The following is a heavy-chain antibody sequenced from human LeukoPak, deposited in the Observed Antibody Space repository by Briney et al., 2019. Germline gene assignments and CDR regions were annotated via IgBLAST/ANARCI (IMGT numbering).Heavy chain of an antibody. J-gene: IGHJ4*02. V-gene: IGHV3-23*01. CDR3: AKDVNDYSNSPTFDY. CDR1: GFTFNSYA. D-gene: IGHD4-11*01. Sequence: GGSLRLSCAASGFTFNSYAMSWVRQAPGKGLEWVSAISGSGGSTYYADSVKGRFTISRDNSKNTLYLQMNSLRAEDTAVYYCAKDVNDYSNSPTFDYWGQGTLVTVSS. CDR2: ISGSGGST.